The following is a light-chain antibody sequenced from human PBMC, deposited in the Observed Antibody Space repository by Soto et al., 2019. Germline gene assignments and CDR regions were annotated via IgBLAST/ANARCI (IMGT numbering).Light chain of an antibody. CDR1: SSDVGGYNY. V-gene: IGLV2-14*01. J-gene: IGLJ1*01. Sequence: QSALTQPASVSGSPGQSITISCTGTSSDVGGYNYVSWYQQHPGKAPKLMIYDVSNRPSGVSNRFSGSKSGNTASLTISGLHAEDEADYYCSSYTSSSTLYVFGPGTKVTVL. CDR3: SSYTSSSTLYV. CDR2: DVS.